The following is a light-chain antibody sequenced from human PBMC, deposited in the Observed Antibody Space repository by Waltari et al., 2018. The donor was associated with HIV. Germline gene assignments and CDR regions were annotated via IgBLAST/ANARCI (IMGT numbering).Light chain of an antibody. J-gene: IGKJ3*01. CDR2: AGS. CDR3: QQTYTLPLT. Sequence: DVHFNHSPSSLSASEGDTITITCRASQYINHYVNWLQLKPGTPPQLLIYAGSFLAGGVSSRFRGSAAGSEFTLTINTLQPADFATYFCQQTYTLPLTFGPGTKVEI. V-gene: IGKV1-39*01. CDR1: QYINHY.